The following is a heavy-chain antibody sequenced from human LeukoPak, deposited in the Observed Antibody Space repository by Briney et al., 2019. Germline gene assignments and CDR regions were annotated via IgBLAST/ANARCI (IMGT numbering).Heavy chain of an antibody. CDR3: ATCFFEYYYGSGSYYGPGGY. V-gene: IGHV3-23*01. D-gene: IGHD3-10*01. Sequence: GGSLRLSCAASGFTFSSYWMSWVRQAPGKGLEWVSAISGSGGSAYYADSVKGRFTISRDNSKNTLYLQMNSLRAEDTAVYYCATCFFEYYYGSGSYYGPGGYWGQGTLVTVSS. CDR2: ISGSGGSA. CDR1: GFTFSSYW. J-gene: IGHJ4*02.